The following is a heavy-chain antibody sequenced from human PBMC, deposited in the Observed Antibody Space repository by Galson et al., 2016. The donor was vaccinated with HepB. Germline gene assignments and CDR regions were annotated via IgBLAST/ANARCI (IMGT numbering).Heavy chain of an antibody. CDR3: AIDVRGSEDY. Sequence: SLRLSCAASGFTFSSYAMNWVRQAPGKGLEWVSYITRSGGTTLYADSVKGRFTISRDNAKNSLYLQMTSLRDEDTAVYYCAIDVRGSEDYWGQGTLVTVSS. V-gene: IGHV3-48*02. CDR1: GFTFSSYA. D-gene: IGHD1-26*01. CDR2: ITRSGGTT. J-gene: IGHJ4*02.